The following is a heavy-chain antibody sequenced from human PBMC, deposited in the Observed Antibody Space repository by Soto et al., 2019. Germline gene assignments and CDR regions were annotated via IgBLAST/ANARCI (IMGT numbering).Heavy chain of an antibody. J-gene: IGHJ4*02. Sequence: GGSLRLSCAASGFTFSTYGMTWVRQTPGKGLEWVSAISGSGGSTYYADFVKGRFTISRDNSKNTLYLQMNSLRAEDTAVYYCAKAAGGSGSHPIDCWGQGTLVTVSS. V-gene: IGHV3-23*01. D-gene: IGHD3-10*01. CDR3: AKAAGGSGSHPIDC. CDR2: ISGSGGST. CDR1: GFTFSTYG.